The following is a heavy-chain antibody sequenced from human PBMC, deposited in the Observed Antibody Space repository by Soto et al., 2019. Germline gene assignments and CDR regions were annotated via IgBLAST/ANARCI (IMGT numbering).Heavy chain of an antibody. CDR2: IYWDDEK. CDR1: GFSLNSRGVG. CDR3: VHNYGSDWCFPLIDH. Sequence: QITLKESGPTLLKPTQTLTLTCTFSGFSLNSRGVGVAWIRQPPGKTLEWLALIYWDDEKRYSPSLRSRLSITRDTSTNQVVLTRTGMDQVETATYYCVHNYGSDWCFPLIDHWGQGILVTVSS. J-gene: IGHJ4*02. D-gene: IGHD3-9*01. V-gene: IGHV2-5*02.